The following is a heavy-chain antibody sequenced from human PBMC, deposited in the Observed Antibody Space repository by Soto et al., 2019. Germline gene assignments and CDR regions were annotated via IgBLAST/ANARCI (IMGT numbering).Heavy chain of an antibody. CDR1: GFTFDDYT. CDR2: ISWDGDST. V-gene: IGHV3-43*01. J-gene: IGHJ4*02. D-gene: IGHD6-19*01. CDR3: ARDIGGSVAGTVPDY. Sequence: EVQLVESGGVVVQPGGSLRLSCAASGFTFDDYTMHWVRQAPGKGLEWVSLISWDGDSTYYSDSVKGRFTISRDNSKNSRVLQRRSLRTEDSAFYYCARDIGGSVAGTVPDYWGQGTLVTVSS.